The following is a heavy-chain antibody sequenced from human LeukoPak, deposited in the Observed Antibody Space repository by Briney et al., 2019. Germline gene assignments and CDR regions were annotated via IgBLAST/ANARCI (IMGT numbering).Heavy chain of an antibody. D-gene: IGHD1-26*01. V-gene: IGHV1-46*01. J-gene: IGHJ4*02. Sequence: ASVKVSCKASGYTFTSYYMHWVRQAPGQGLEWMGIINPSGGSTSYAQKFQGRVTMTEDTSTDTAYMELSSLRSEDTAVYYCATDLPGSYRYYWGQGTLVTVSS. CDR1: GYTFTSYY. CDR3: ATDLPGSYRYY. CDR2: INPSGGST.